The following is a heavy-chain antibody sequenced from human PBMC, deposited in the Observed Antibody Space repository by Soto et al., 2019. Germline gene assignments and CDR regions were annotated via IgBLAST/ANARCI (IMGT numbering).Heavy chain of an antibody. V-gene: IGHV1-69*06. J-gene: IGHJ6*02. CDR3: ARVGYCSSTSCYKGDYYSYGMDV. Sequence: QVQLVQSGAEVKKPGSSVKVSCKSSGGTFSSYAISWVRQAPGQGLEWMGGIIPIFGTANYAQKFQGRVTITADKSTSTAYLERSSLRSEDTAVYYCARVGYCSSTSCYKGDYYSYGMDVWGQGTTVTVSS. CDR2: IIPIFGTA. D-gene: IGHD2-2*02. CDR1: GGTFSSYA.